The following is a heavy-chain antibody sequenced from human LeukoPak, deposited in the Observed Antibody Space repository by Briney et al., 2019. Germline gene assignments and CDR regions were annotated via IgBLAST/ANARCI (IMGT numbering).Heavy chain of an antibody. J-gene: IGHJ3*02. CDR3: ARDLIAATGDASDI. Sequence: PGGSLRLSCAASGFTFSTYAMNWDRQAPGKGLEWVSFISSSGGTTYYADSVKGRFTISRDNAKNTLYLQMNSLRDEDTAVYYCARDLIAATGDASDIWGRGTMVTVSS. CDR1: GFTFSTYA. D-gene: IGHD6-13*01. V-gene: IGHV3-48*02. CDR2: ISSSGGTT.